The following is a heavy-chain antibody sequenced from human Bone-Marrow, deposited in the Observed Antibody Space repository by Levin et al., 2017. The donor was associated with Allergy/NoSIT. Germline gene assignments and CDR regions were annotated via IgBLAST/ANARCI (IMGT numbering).Heavy chain of an antibody. CDR2: IYPGDSDT. D-gene: IGHD3-10*01. Sequence: GGSLRLSCKGSGYSFTSYWIGWVRQMPGKGLELMGIIYPGDSDTRYSPSFQGQVTISADKSISTAYLQWSSLKASDTAMYYCARYYGSGSNDAFDIWGQGTMVTVSS. CDR1: GYSFTSYW. V-gene: IGHV5-51*01. J-gene: IGHJ3*02. CDR3: ARYYGSGSNDAFDI.